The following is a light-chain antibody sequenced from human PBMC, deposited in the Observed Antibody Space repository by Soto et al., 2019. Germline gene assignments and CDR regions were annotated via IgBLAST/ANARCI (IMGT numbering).Light chain of an antibody. CDR1: RSLLHSNGYNY. Sequence: DIVMTQSPLSLPVTPGEPASISCSSSRSLLHSNGYNYLDWYLQKPGQSPQLLIYLGSNRASGVPDRFSGSGSGTDFTLKISRVEAEDVGVYYCMQPLQSWTFGQGTKV. CDR2: LGS. J-gene: IGKJ1*01. CDR3: MQPLQSWT. V-gene: IGKV2-28*01.